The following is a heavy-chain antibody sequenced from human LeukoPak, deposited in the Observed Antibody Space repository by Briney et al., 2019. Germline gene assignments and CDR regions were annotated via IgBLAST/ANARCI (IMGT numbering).Heavy chain of an antibody. CDR3: ARESGVPAAIDP. V-gene: IGHV1-69*13. CDR2: IIPIFGTA. Sequence: SVTVSCKASGGTFSSYAISWVRQAPGPGLEWMGGIIPIFGTANYAQKFQGRVTITADESTSTAYMELSSLRSEDTAVYYCARESGVPAAIDPWGQGTLVTVSS. J-gene: IGHJ5*02. CDR1: GGTFSSYA. D-gene: IGHD2-2*01.